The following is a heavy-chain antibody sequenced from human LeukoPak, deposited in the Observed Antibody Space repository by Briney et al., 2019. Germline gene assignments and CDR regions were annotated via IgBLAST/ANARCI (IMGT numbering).Heavy chain of an antibody. V-gene: IGHV3-9*03. CDR3: ARDVWPYTYYYDTHPLGGGFDY. CDR2: ISWNSGTV. CDR1: GFTFDHYA. D-gene: IGHD3-22*01. Sequence: GGSLRLSCAASGFTFDHYAMHWVRQAPGKGLEWVPSISWNSGTVDYADSVKGRFTISRDNAKNSLYLQMNSLRTEDMAFYYCARDVWPYTYYYDTHPLGGGFDYWGQGTLVTVSS. J-gene: IGHJ4*02.